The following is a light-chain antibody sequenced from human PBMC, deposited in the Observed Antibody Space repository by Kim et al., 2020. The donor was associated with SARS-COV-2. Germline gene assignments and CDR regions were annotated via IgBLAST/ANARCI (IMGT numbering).Light chain of an antibody. V-gene: IGKV1-5*03. CDR2: KAS. Sequence: DIQMTQSPSTLSASVGDRVTITCRASQSVSSWLAWYQQKPGKAPKLLIYKASTLEGGVRSRFSGRGSGTEFTLTINTLQPDDFATYSCQQYDSHPYTFGQGTKLEI. CDR3: QQYDSHPYT. J-gene: IGKJ2*01. CDR1: QSVSSW.